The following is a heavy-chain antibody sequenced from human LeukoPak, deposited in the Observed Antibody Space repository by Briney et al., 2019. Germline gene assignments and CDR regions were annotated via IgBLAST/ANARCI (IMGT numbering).Heavy chain of an antibody. CDR2: ISSSSSYT. J-gene: IGHJ4*02. CDR1: GFTFSDYY. CDR3: VRLLWFGELALNYFDY. D-gene: IGHD3-10*01. V-gene: IGHV3-11*03. Sequence: GGSLRLSCAASGFTFSDYYMSWIRQAPGKGLEWVSYISSSSSYTNCADSVKGRFTISRDNAKNSLYLQMNSLRAEDTAVYYCVRLLWFGELALNYFDYWGQGTLVTVSS.